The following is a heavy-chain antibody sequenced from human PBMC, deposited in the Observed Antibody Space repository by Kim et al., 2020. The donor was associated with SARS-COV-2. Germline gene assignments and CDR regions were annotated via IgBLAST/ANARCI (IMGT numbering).Heavy chain of an antibody. CDR2: ST. J-gene: IGHJ4*02. D-gene: IGHD4-17*01. V-gene: IGHV1-46*01. CDR3: AREGVTSYDY. Sequence: STSYPQNFQGRVTMTRDTSTSTVYMELSSLRSEDTAVYYCAREGVTSYDYWGQGTLVTVSS.